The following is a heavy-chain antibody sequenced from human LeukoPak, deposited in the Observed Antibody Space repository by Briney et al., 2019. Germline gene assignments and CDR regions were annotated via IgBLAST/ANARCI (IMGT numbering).Heavy chain of an antibody. V-gene: IGHV3-21*01. Sequence: PGGSLRLSCAASGFTFSSYSMNWVRQAPGKGLEWVSSISSSSSYIYYADSVKGRFTISRDNAKNSLYLQMNSLRAEDTAVYYCAASYSSSFRGTYWGQGTLVTVSS. CDR1: GFTFSSYS. D-gene: IGHD6-13*01. CDR3: AASYSSSFRGTY. CDR2: ISSSSSYI. J-gene: IGHJ4*02.